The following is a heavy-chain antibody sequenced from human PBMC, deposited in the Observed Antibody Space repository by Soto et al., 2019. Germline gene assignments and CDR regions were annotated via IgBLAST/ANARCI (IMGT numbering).Heavy chain of an antibody. CDR3: ARGPTDYYDNSGDYFLDY. D-gene: IGHD3-22*01. V-gene: IGHV1-18*01. Sequence: QVQLVQSGAEVKKPGASVKVSCKASGYTFTTYGMSWVRQAPGQGLDWMGGISTYNGNTKYAERLQGRVTMTTATTPSTAYMELRSLRSDDTAVYYCARGPTDYYDNSGDYFLDYWGQGTLVTVSS. CDR2: ISTYNGNT. CDR1: GYTFTTYG. J-gene: IGHJ4*02.